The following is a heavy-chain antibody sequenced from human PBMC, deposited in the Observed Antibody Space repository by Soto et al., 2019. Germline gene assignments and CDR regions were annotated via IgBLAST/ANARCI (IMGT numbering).Heavy chain of an antibody. CDR2: VVPIFGTT. J-gene: IGHJ6*02. CDR3: AGAEGFGSRVHYYYGMDV. V-gene: IGHV1-69*01. Sequence: QVQLVQSGAEVKKPGSSVTVSCKASGGTFSSYAVSWVRQAPGQGLEWMGRVVPIFGTTSYAERFQGRVTITADESTTTVYMDLSGLRSEDTAVYYCAGAEGFGSRVHYYYGMDVWGQGTTVTVSS. D-gene: IGHD3-16*01. CDR1: GGTFSSYA.